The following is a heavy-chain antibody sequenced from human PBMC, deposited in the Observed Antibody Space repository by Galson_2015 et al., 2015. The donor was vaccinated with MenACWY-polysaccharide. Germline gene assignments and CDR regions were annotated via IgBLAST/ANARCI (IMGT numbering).Heavy chain of an antibody. V-gene: IGHV3-7*01. J-gene: IGHJ6*02. CDR1: GFTFKHYW. CDR3: ARAHYGMDV. CDR2: IKKDGSEK. Sequence: SLRLSCAASGFTFKHYWMSWVRQAPGKGLEWVANIKKDGSEKYCVDSVKGRFTISRDNARISLYLQMNGLRAEDTAVYYCARAHYGMDVWGQGTTVTVSS.